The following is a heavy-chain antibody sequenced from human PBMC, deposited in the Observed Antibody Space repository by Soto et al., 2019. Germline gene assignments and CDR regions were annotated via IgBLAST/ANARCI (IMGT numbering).Heavy chain of an antibody. CDR1: GGTFSSYT. J-gene: IGHJ4*02. CDR2: IIPILGIA. V-gene: IGHV1-69*08. Sequence: QVQLVQSGAEVKKPGSSVKVSCKASGGTFSSYTISWVRQAPGQGLEWMGRIIPILGIANYAQKFQGRVTITADKSTSTAYMELSSLRSEDTAVYYCAGDVSSSSRGMGDYWGEGTLVTVSS. CDR3: AGDVSSSSRGMGDY. D-gene: IGHD6-6*01.